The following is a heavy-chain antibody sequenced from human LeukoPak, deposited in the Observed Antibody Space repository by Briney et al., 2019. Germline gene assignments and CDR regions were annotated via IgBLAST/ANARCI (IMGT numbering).Heavy chain of an antibody. Sequence: GGSLRLSCAASGFTFSSYGMHWVRQAPGKGLEWVAVISYDGSNKYYADSVKGRFTISRDNSKNTLYLQMNSLRAEDTAVYYCARGGYYDSSGYYALWYWGQGTLVTVSS. CDR2: ISYDGSNK. J-gene: IGHJ4*02. CDR1: GFTFSSYG. V-gene: IGHV3-30*03. CDR3: ARGGYYDSSGYYALWY. D-gene: IGHD3-22*01.